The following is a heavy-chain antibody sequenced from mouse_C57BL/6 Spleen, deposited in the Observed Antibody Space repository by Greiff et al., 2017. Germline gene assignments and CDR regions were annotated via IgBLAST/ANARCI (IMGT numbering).Heavy chain of an antibody. J-gene: IGHJ2*01. CDR3: ARYYGSPHYFDY. CDR1: GYTFTSYW. V-gene: IGHV1-50*01. CDR2: IDPSDSYT. D-gene: IGHD1-1*01. Sequence: QVQLQQPGAELVKPGASVKLSCKASGYTFTSYWMQWVKQRPGQGLEWIGEIDPSDSYTNYNQKFKGKATLTVDTSSSTAYMQLSSLTSEDSAVYYCARYYGSPHYFDYWGQGTTLTVSS.